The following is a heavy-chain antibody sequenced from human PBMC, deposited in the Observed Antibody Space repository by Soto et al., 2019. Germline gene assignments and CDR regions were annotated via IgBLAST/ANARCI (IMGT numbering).Heavy chain of an antibody. D-gene: IGHD1-7*01. CDR3: AKDRVGGTFYTPLAF. Sequence: VGSLRLSCQASGFNFDNYGMHWVSQAPGKGLEWVAVITYDGSFQYYADSVKGRFTISRDNSKNTLSLHLNTLKPEDTAVYHCAKDRVGGTFYTPLAFWGQGTLVTVSS. CDR1: GFNFDNYG. V-gene: IGHV3-30*18. J-gene: IGHJ4*02. CDR2: ITYDGSFQ.